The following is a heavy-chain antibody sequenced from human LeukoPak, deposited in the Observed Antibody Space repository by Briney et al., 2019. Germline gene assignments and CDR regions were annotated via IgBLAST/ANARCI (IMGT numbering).Heavy chain of an antibody. CDR2: IWYDGSNK. CDR1: GFTFSSYW. V-gene: IGHV3-33*08. CDR3: ARDQTWMYYGMDV. D-gene: IGHD5-12*01. J-gene: IGHJ6*02. Sequence: TGGSLRLSCAASGFTFSSYWMSWVRQAPGKGLEWVAVIWYDGSNKYYADSVKGRFTISRDNSKNTLYLQMNSLRAEDTAVYYCARDQTWMYYGMDVWGQGTTVTVSS.